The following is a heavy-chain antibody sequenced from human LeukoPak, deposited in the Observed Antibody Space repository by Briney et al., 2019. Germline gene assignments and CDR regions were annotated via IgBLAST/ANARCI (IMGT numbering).Heavy chain of an antibody. CDR3: ARDGGYCSGGSCYLDYMDV. D-gene: IGHD2-15*01. J-gene: IGHJ6*03. CDR2: INPNSGGT. Sequence: ASVKVSCTASGYTFTGYYMHWVRQSPGQGLEWMGWINPNSGGTNYAQKFQGRVTMTRDTSISTAYMELSRLRSDDTAVYYCARDGGYCSGGSCYLDYMDVWGKGTTVTVSS. CDR1: GYTFTGYY. V-gene: IGHV1-2*02.